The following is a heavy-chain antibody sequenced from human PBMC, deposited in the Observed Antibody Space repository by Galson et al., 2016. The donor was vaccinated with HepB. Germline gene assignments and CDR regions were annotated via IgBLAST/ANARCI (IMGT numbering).Heavy chain of an antibody. CDR1: GHSLSSYS. CDR3: ARGWAENYGMDV. V-gene: IGHV1-18*01. D-gene: IGHD1-14*01. CDR2: MSAFNGNT. Sequence: SVKVSCKAPGHSLSSYSVSWVRQAPGQGLEWLGWMSAFNGNTHYADNFQGRVTLTSDTSTVYMELTSLRSDDTAVYYCARGWAENYGMDVWGQGTAVTVS. J-gene: IGHJ6*02.